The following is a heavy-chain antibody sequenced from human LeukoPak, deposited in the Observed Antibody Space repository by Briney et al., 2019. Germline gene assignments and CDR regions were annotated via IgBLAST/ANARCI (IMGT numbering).Heavy chain of an antibody. D-gene: IGHD2-2*01. J-gene: IGHJ4*02. V-gene: IGHV4-59*12. CDR3: ARAEGYCSSTSCYFWDFDY. CDR2: IYYSGST. CDR1: GGSISSYY. Sequence: SETLSLTCTVSGGSISSYYWSWIRQPPGKGLEWIGYIYYSGSTNYNPSLKSRVTISVDTSKNQFSLKLSSVTAADTAVYYCARAEGYCSSTSCYFWDFDYWGQGTLVTVSS.